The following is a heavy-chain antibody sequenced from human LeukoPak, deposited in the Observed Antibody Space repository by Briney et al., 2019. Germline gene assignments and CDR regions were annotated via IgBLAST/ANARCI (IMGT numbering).Heavy chain of an antibody. D-gene: IGHD2/OR15-2a*01. CDR1: GYSISGGYY. CDR3: ARNNSNRFDF. V-gene: IGHV4-38-2*02. J-gene: IGHJ4*02. CDR2: IFQSVST. Sequence: PSETLSLTCTVSGYSISGGYYWGWIRQPPGKGLEWIGTIFQSVSTYYNPSLKSRVTTSVDTSKNQFSLKLSSVTAADTAVYYCARNNSNRFDFWSQGTLVTVSS.